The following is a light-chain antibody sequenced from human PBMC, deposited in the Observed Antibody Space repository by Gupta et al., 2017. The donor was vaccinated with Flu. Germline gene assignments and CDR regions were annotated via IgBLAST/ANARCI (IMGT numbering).Light chain of an antibody. Sequence: GDRVTITCQASQDIRSDLNWYQQKPEKAPKLLIYDASNLETGVPARFSGSGSGTDFSFTISSLQPEDIATYYCQQYDNLEVTFGPGTKVDIK. CDR3: QQYDNLEVT. J-gene: IGKJ3*01. CDR1: QDIRSD. V-gene: IGKV1-33*01. CDR2: DAS.